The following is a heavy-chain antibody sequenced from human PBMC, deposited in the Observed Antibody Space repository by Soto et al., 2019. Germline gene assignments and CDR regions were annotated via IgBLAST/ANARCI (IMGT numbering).Heavy chain of an antibody. CDR3: TTGWSSKDY. Sequence: PEGSLRLSCAASGFIFSNARMSWVRQAPGKGLEWVGRIKSKADGGTTNYAAPVKGRFNISRDGSKNTLYLQMNGLKTEDTAVYYCTTGWSSKDYWGQGTLVTVSS. CDR2: IKSKADGGTT. V-gene: IGHV3-15*01. J-gene: IGHJ4*02. CDR1: GFIFSNAR. D-gene: IGHD3-3*01.